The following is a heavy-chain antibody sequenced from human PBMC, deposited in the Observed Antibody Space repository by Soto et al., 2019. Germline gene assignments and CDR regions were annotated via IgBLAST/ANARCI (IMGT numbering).Heavy chain of an antibody. CDR2: ISGSGGST. V-gene: IGHV3-23*01. D-gene: IGHD3-3*01. Sequence: GGSLRLSCAASGFTFSSYAMSWVRQAPGKGLEWVSAISGSGGSTYYADSVKGRFTISRDNSKNTLYLQMNSLRAEDTAVYYCAKRKLLEWLLDYYFDYWGQGTLVTVSS. CDR3: AKRKLLEWLLDYYFDY. J-gene: IGHJ4*02. CDR1: GFTFSSYA.